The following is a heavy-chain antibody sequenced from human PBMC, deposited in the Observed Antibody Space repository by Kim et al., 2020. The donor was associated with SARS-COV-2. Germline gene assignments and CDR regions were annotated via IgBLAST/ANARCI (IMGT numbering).Heavy chain of an antibody. V-gene: IGHV4-61*02. CDR2: LHYISGGT. J-gene: IGHJ4*02. Sequence: SETLSLTCNVSGDSISSGSSYWSWIRQPAGKGLEWIVRLHYISGGTKYNPSLKSRVSVSVDTSKNQFSLTLSSVTAADAAVYYCARDLPTGNGYFDYWGQGALVTVSS. D-gene: IGHD1-1*01. CDR3: ARDLPTGNGYFDY. CDR1: GDSISSGSSY.